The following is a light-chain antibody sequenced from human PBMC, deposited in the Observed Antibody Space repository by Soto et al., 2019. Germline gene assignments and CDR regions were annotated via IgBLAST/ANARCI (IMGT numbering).Light chain of an antibody. Sequence: EIVLTQSTGTLSLSPGERATLSCRASQSVSSSYLAWYQQKPGQAPRLLIYGASSRATGIPDRFSGSGSGTDFTLTISRLEPEDFAVYYCPQYGSSPPWTFGQGTKVEIK. CDR2: GAS. CDR1: QSVSSSY. CDR3: PQYGSSPPWT. J-gene: IGKJ1*01. V-gene: IGKV3-20*01.